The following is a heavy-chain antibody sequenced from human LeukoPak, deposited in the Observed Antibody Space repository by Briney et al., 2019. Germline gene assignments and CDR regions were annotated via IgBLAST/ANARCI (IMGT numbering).Heavy chain of an antibody. V-gene: IGHV4-39*07. Sequence: SETLSLTCTVSGGSISSYYWSWIRQPPGKGLEWIGSIYYSGNTYYNPSLKSRATISVDTSKNQFSLKLSSVTAADTAVYYCARGGGYSYGYGMDVWGQGTTVTVSS. CDR3: ARGGGYSYGYGMDV. CDR2: IYYSGNT. D-gene: IGHD5-18*01. CDR1: GGSISSYY. J-gene: IGHJ6*02.